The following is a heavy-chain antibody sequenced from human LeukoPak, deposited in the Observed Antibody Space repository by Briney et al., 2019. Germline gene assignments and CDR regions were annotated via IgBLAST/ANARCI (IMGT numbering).Heavy chain of an antibody. V-gene: IGHV3-23*01. CDR3: ARDPGGYFDY. J-gene: IGHJ4*02. Sequence: GGSLRLSCAASGFTFNNYAMSWVRQSPRKGLEWVSVVSSSGTTTYYADSVKGRFTISRGNSKNTLFLQMNSLRPEDTAVYFCARDPGGYFDYWGQGTLVTVSS. D-gene: IGHD3-10*01. CDR1: GFTFNNYA. CDR2: VSSSGTTT.